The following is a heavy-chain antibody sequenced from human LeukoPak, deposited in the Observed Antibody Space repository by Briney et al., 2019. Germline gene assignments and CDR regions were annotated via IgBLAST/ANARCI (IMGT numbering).Heavy chain of an antibody. CDR2: IYYSGST. D-gene: IGHD3-10*01. V-gene: IGHV4-39*07. CDR3: ARGEGNTMIRGVYYFDY. CDR1: GGSISSSSYY. J-gene: IGHJ4*02. Sequence: PSETLSLTCTVSGGSISSSSYYWGWIRQPPGKGLEWTGSIYYSGSTYYNPSLKSRVTISVDTSKNQFSLKLSSVTAADTAVYYCARGEGNTMIRGVYYFDYWGQGTLVTVSS.